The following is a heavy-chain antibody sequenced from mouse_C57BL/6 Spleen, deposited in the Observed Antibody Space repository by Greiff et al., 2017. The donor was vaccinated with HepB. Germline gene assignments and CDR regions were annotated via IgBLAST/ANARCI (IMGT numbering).Heavy chain of an antibody. CDR3: ARSFIITTVVATGDFDY. CDR2: ISTYYGDA. V-gene: IGHV1-67*01. J-gene: IGHJ2*01. Sequence: VQLQQSGPELVRPGVSVKISCKGSGYTFTDYAMHWVKQSHAKSLEWIGVISTYYGDASYNQKFKDKATMTVDKSSSTAYMELARLTSEDSAVYYCARSFIITTVVATGDFDYWGQGTTLTVSS. CDR1: GYTFTDYA. D-gene: IGHD1-1*01.